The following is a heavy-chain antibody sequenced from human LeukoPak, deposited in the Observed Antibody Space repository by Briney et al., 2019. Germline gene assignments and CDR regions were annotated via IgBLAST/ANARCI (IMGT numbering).Heavy chain of an antibody. CDR3: ARGGGLGCSGGSCYGHYYYGMDV. Sequence: ASVKVSCKASGYTFTGYYMHWVRQAPGQGLEWMGWSNPNSGGTNYAQKFQGRVTMTRDTSISTAYMELSRLRSDDTAVYYCARGGGLGCSGGSCYGHYYYGMDVWGQGTTVTVSS. CDR1: GYTFTGYY. J-gene: IGHJ6*02. CDR2: SNPNSGGT. D-gene: IGHD2-15*01. V-gene: IGHV1-2*02.